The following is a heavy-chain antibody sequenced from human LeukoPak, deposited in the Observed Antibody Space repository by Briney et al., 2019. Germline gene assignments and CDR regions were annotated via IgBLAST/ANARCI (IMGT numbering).Heavy chain of an antibody. CDR1: GGTFSSYA. Sequence: GSSVKVSCKASGGTFSSYAISWVRQAPGQGLEWMGRIIPILGIANYAQKFQGRVTITADKSTSTAYMELSSLRSEDTAVYYCARDRNWGYCSSTSCRYYFDYWGQGTLVTVSS. V-gene: IGHV1-69*04. D-gene: IGHD2-2*01. J-gene: IGHJ4*02. CDR3: ARDRNWGYCSSTSCRYYFDY. CDR2: IIPILGIA.